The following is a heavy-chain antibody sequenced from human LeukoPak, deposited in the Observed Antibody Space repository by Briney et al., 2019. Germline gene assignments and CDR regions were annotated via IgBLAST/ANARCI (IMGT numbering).Heavy chain of an antibody. CDR1: GYTFTSYA. Sequence: ASVKVSCKASGYTFTSYAMHWVRQAPGQRLEWMGWINAGNGNTKYSQKFQGRVTITRDTSASTAYMELSSLRSEDTAVYYCAREYSSGWYLDGMDVWGQGTTVTVSS. D-gene: IGHD6-19*01. CDR2: INAGNGNT. J-gene: IGHJ6*02. CDR3: AREYSSGWYLDGMDV. V-gene: IGHV1-3*01.